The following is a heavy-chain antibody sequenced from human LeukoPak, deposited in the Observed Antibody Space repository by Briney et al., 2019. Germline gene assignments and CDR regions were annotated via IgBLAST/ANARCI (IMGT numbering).Heavy chain of an antibody. V-gene: IGHV3-53*01. Sequence: PGGSLRLSCAASGFGVSINYMNWIRQSPEKGLEWVSIIHNDGSTYYADSVKGRFTISRDNSKNTLYLQMNSLRVEDTAVYYCARDRRSSGWYTAFDYWGQGTLVTVSS. J-gene: IGHJ4*02. CDR3: ARDRRSSGWYTAFDY. CDR1: GFGVSINY. CDR2: IHNDGST. D-gene: IGHD6-19*01.